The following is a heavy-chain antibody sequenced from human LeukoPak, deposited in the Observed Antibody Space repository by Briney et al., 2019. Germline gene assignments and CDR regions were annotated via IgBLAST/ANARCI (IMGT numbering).Heavy chain of an antibody. V-gene: IGHV3-7*01. J-gene: IGHJ3*02. CDR3: ASRGASYDSSGYYYRDI. CDR1: GFTFSSYG. Sequence: GGSLRLSCAASGFTFSSYGMSWVRQAPGKGLEWVANIKQDGSEKYYVDSVKGRFTISRDNAKNSLYLQMNSLRAEDTAVYYCASRGASYDSSGYYYRDIWGQGTMVTVSS. CDR2: IKQDGSEK. D-gene: IGHD3-22*01.